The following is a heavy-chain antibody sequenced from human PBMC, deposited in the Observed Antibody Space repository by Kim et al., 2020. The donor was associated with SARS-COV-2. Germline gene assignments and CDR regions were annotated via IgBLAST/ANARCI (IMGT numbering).Heavy chain of an antibody. V-gene: IGHV3-23*01. CDR3: ASGYSSSWSPY. Sequence: TYYADSVKGRFTISRDKSKNTLYLQMSSLRAEDTAVYYCASGYSSSWSPYWGQGTLVTVSS. D-gene: IGHD6-13*01. J-gene: IGHJ4*02. CDR2: T.